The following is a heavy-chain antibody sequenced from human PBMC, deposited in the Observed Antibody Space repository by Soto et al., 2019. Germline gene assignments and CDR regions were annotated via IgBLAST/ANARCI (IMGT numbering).Heavy chain of an antibody. V-gene: IGHV4-34*01. CDR2: INHSGST. CDR3: ARNTGSGYYYGMDV. D-gene: IGHD1-1*01. CDR1: GGSFSGYY. Sequence: SETLSLTCAVYGGSFSGYYWSWIRQPPGKGLEWIGEINHSGSTNYNPSLKSRVTISVDTSKNQFSLKLSSVTAADTAVYYCARNTGSGYYYGMDVWGQGTTVTVSS. J-gene: IGHJ6*02.